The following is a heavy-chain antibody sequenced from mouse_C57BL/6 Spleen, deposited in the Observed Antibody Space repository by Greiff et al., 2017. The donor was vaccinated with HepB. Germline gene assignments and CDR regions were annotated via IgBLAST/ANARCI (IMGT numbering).Heavy chain of an antibody. CDR2: INPSTGGT. D-gene: IGHD2-1*01. Sequence: VQLQQSGPELVKPGASVKISCKASGYSFTGYYMNWVKQSPEKSLEWIGEINPSTGGTTYNQKFKAKATLTVDKSSSTAYMQLKSLTSEDSAVYYCASYYGNYVWYFDVWGTGTTVTVSS. V-gene: IGHV1-42*01. CDR1: GYSFTGYY. J-gene: IGHJ1*03. CDR3: ASYYGNYVWYFDV.